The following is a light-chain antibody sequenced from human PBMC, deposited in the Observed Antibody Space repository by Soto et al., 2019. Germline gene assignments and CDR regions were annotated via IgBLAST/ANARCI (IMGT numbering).Light chain of an antibody. CDR1: QSLLHSNGYNY. J-gene: IGKJ4*01. Sequence: DIVMTQSPLSLPVTPGEPASISCRSSQSLLHSNGYNYLDWYLQKPGQSPQLLIYLGSNRASGVPDRFSGSGSGTDFTLTISSLQPEDFATYYCQQSYSTPPTFGGGTRVEIK. CDR3: QQSYSTPPT. CDR2: LGS. V-gene: IGKV2-28*01.